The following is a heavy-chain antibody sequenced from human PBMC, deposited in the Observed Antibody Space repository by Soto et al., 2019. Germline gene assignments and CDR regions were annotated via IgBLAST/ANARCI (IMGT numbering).Heavy chain of an antibody. J-gene: IGHJ3*02. CDR1: GGSISTYY. CDR3: ARRYGLSAFDI. CDR2: IYYSGST. Sequence: QVQLQESGPGLVKPSETLSLTCTVSGGSISTYYWSWIRQPPGKGLEWIGDIYYSGSTDYNPSLKSRVTISVDTSKSQFSLKLSSVTAADTAVYYCARRYGLSAFDIWGQGTTVTVFS. D-gene: IGHD3-10*01. V-gene: IGHV4-59*08.